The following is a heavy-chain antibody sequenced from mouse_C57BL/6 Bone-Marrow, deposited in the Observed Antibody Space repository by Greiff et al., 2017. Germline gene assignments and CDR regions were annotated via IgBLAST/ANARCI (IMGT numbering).Heavy chain of an antibody. D-gene: IGHD2-1*01. V-gene: IGHV1-5*01. CDR3: TRRVYYAYAMDY. Sequence: EVQRVESGTVLARPGASVKMSCKTSGYTFTSYWMHWVKQRPGQGLEWIGAIYPGNSDTSYNQKFKGKAKLTAVTSASTAYMELSSLTNEDSAVYYCTRRVYYAYAMDYWGQGTSVTVSS. CDR2: IYPGNSDT. J-gene: IGHJ4*01. CDR1: GYTFTSYW.